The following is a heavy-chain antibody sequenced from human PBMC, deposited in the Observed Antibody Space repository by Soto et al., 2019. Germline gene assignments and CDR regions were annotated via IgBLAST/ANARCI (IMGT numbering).Heavy chain of an antibody. Sequence: SETLSLTCTVSGGSISSYYWSWVRQPPGKGLEWIGYIYYSGSTNYNPSLKSRVTISVDTSKNQFSLKLSSVTAADTAVYYCARESRDGYNWRAPLLYYYYGMDVWGQGTTVTVSS. CDR2: IYYSGST. CDR1: GGSISSYY. D-gene: IGHD5-12*01. V-gene: IGHV4-59*01. J-gene: IGHJ6*02. CDR3: ARESRDGYNWRAPLLYYYYGMDV.